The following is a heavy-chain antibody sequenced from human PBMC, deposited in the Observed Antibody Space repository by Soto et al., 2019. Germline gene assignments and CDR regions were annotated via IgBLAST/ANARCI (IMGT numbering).Heavy chain of an antibody. Sequence: SETLSLTCNVSGGSISTSRSYWAWIRQPPGKGLEWLANIFYSGNTYYNPSLASRVTVSVDTSKNEFYLKLRSVTAADTAVYYCARQPTTGDTDLWFDPWGQGTLVTVSS. J-gene: IGHJ5*02. CDR2: IFYSGNT. D-gene: IGHD2-21*01. CDR1: GGSISTSRSY. V-gene: IGHV4-39*01. CDR3: ARQPTTGDTDLWFDP.